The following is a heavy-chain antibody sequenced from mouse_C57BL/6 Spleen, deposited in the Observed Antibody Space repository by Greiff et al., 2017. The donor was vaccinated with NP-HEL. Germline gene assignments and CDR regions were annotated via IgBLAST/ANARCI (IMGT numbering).Heavy chain of an antibody. CDR2: ISSGGSYT. D-gene: IGHD2-5*01. V-gene: IGHV5-6*02. CDR1: GFTFSSYG. J-gene: IGHJ2*01. CDR3: AIYSNYLDY. Sequence: DVKLVESGGDLVKPGGSLKLSCAASGFTFSSYGMSWVRQTPDKRLEWVATISSGGSYTYYPDSLKGRFTISGDNANTTQYLQISSLTSEDTVMYYCAIYSNYLDYWGQGTTLTVSS.